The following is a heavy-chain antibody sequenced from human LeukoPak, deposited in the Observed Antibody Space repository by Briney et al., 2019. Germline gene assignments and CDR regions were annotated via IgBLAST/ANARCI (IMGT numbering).Heavy chain of an antibody. V-gene: IGHV4-34*01. J-gene: IGHJ4*02. CDR2: INHSGST. CDR1: GGSFSGYY. CDR3: ARDRLVRGVPMVTPPRY. Sequence: SETLSLTCAVYGGSFSGYYWSWIRQPPGKGLEWIGEINHSGSTNYNPSLKSRVTISVDTSKNQFSLKLSSVTAADTAVYYCARDRLVRGVPMVTPPRYWGQGTLVTVSS. D-gene: IGHD3-10*01.